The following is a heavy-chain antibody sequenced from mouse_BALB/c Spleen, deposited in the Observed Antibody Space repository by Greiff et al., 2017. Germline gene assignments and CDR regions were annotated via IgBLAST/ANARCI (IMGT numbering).Heavy chain of an antibody. CDR3: ARHYYGSSLGY. V-gene: IGHV1-12*01. Sequence: LQQPGAELVKPGASVKMSCKASGYTFTSYNMHWVKQTPGQGLEWIGAIYPGNGDTSYNQKFKGKATLTADKSSSTAYMQLSSLTSEDSAVYYCARHYYGSSLGYWGQGTTLTVSS. D-gene: IGHD1-1*01. CDR2: IYPGNGDT. J-gene: IGHJ2*01. CDR1: GYTFTSYN.